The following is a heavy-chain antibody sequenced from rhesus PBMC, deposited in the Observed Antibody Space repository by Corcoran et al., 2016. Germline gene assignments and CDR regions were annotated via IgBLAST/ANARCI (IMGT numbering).Heavy chain of an antibody. CDR3: AKEEYSGYSYDAFDF. CDR1: GFTFSSYG. D-gene: IGHD5-24*01. V-gene: IGHV3S5*01. Sequence: EVQLVETGGGLVQPGGSLKLSCAASGFTFSSYGMSWVRQATGEGLEWVSAINSGGGSTYYADSVKGRFTIARDNSKNTLSLQMNSLRAEDTAVYYCAKEEYSGYSYDAFDFWGQGLRVTVSS. CDR2: INSGGGST. J-gene: IGHJ3*01.